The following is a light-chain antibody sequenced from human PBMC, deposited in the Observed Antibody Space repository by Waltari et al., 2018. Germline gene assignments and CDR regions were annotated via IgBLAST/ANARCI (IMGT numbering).Light chain of an antibody. Sequence: DIQITHSPSTLSASVGDRVTITCRASQSISSWLAWYQQKPGKAPKLLIYKASSLESGVPSRFSGSGSGTEFTLTISSLQPDDFATYYCQQYNSYPFTFGGGTKVEIK. V-gene: IGKV1-5*03. CDR3: QQYNSYPFT. CDR2: KAS. CDR1: QSISSW. J-gene: IGKJ4*01.